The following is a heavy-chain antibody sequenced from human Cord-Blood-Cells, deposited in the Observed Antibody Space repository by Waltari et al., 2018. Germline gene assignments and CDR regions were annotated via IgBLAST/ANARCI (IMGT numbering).Heavy chain of an antibody. Sequence: EVQLVESGGGLVQPGGSLRLSCAASGSTFSSSWMSWVRPAPGKGLEGVANIKQDGSEKYYGDSVKGRFTISRDNAKNSLYLQMNSLRAEDTAVYYCARYSSSWYYFDYWGQGTLVTVSS. V-gene: IGHV3-7*01. CDR3: ARYSSSWYYFDY. CDR1: GSTFSSSW. D-gene: IGHD6-13*01. J-gene: IGHJ4*02. CDR2: IKQDGSEK.